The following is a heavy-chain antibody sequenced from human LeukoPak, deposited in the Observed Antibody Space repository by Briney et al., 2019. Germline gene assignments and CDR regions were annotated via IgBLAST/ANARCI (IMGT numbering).Heavy chain of an antibody. CDR2: ITPFNDNT. J-gene: IGHJ4*02. CDR1: GYTFTYRY. CDR3: ATSTYGSGSYQFDY. D-gene: IGHD3-10*01. V-gene: IGHV1-45*03. Sequence: GSSVKVSCKASGYTFTYRYLHWVRQAPRQALEWMGWITPFNDNTIYAQKFEDRVTIHRDMSMSTAYMELSSLRSGDTAMYNCATSTYGSGSYQFDYWRERTLVTVSS.